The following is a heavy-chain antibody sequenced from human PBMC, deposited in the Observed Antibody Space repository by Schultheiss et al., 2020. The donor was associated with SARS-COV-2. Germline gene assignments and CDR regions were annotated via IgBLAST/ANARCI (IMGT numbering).Heavy chain of an antibody. CDR2: ISGSGGST. D-gene: IGHD5-24*01. Sequence: GESLKISCAASGFTFSSYAMSWVRRAPGKGLEWVSAISGSGGSTYYADSVKGRFTISRDNSKNTLYLQMNSLRPEDTAVYYCARDPDGYLVYHHGMDVWGQGTTVTVSS. V-gene: IGHV3-23*01. J-gene: IGHJ6*02. CDR1: GFTFSSYA. CDR3: ARDPDGYLVYHHGMDV.